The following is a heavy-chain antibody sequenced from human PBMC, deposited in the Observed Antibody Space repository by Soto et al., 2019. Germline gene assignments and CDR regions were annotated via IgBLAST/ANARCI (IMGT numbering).Heavy chain of an antibody. D-gene: IGHD3-3*01. V-gene: IGHV4-39*01. CDR3: ASSFYYDFRSGYYDYYYAMDA. Sequence: SETLSLTCTVSGGSISSSSYYWGWIRQPPGKGLEWIGSIYYSGSTYYNPSLKSRVTISVDTSKNQFSLKLSSVTAADTAVYYCASSFYYDFRSGYYDYYYAMDAWGQGTTVT. CDR1: GGSISSSSYY. J-gene: IGHJ6*02. CDR2: IYYSGST.